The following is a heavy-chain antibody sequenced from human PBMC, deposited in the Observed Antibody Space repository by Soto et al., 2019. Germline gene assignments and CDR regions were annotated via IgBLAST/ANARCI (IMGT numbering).Heavy chain of an antibody. D-gene: IGHD1-26*01. CDR2: IVPSDSYT. J-gene: IGHJ6*04. Sequence: GESLKISCKGSGYSFTSYWISWVRQMPGKGLEWTGRIVPSDSYTNYSPSFQGHVTISADKPTSTAYLQWSSLKASDTAMYYCARHGNYDPMDVWGKGTTVTVSS. CDR1: GYSFTSYW. V-gene: IGHV5-10-1*01. CDR3: ARHGNYDPMDV.